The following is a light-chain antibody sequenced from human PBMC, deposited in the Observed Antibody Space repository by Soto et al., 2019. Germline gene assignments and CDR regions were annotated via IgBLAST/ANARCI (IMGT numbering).Light chain of an antibody. CDR2: DVN. CDR3: TSYTRSGLYV. J-gene: IGLJ1*01. Sequence: QSALTQPASVSGSPGQSITVSCTGTSSDIGGSTYVSWYQQHPGKAPRLIIYDVNNRPSGVAARFSASKSGNTASLTISGLQAEYEADYYCTSYTRSGLYVFGTGTKLTVL. CDR1: SSDIGGSTY. V-gene: IGLV2-14*01.